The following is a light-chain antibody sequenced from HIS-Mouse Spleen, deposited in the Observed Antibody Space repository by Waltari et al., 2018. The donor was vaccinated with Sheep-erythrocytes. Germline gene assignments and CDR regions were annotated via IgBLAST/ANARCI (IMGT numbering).Light chain of an antibody. Sequence: QSALTQPRSVSGSPGQSVTIPCTGTSSDVGGYNYVSWYQQHPGNAPKLLIYDVSKRPSGVPDRFSGSKSGNTASLTISGLQAEEEADYYCCSYAGSYNHVFATGTKVTVL. V-gene: IGLV2-11*01. CDR2: DVS. J-gene: IGLJ1*01. CDR1: SSDVGGYNY. CDR3: CSYAGSYNHV.